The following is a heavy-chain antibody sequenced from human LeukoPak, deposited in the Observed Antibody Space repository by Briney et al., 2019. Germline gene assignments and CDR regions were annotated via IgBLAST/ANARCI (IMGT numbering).Heavy chain of an antibody. V-gene: IGHV1-2*02. Sequence: APVKVSCKASGYTFTAYYVHWVRQAPGQGLEWMGCIDPDSGGTKSAQRFQGRVTMTRDTSISTASMELSRLRSDDTAVYYCAREYYDTSGTKYAFDIWGQGTMVTVSS. J-gene: IGHJ3*02. CDR3: AREYYDTSGTKYAFDI. CDR2: IDPDSGGT. CDR1: GYTFTAYY. D-gene: IGHD3-22*01.